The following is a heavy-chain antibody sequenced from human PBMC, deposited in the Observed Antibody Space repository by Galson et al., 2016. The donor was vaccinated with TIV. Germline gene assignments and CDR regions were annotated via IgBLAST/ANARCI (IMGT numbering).Heavy chain of an antibody. CDR2: IYYSGNTNY. CDR1: GGSISSYH. D-gene: IGHD4-17*01. V-gene: IGHV4-59*08. CDR3: ARAPYGENWYFGL. J-gene: IGHJ2*01. Sequence: EILSLTCSVSGGSISSYHWSWIRQPPGKGLEWIGYIYYSGNTNYNYNPSLESRVTMSVDTSKNQFSLKLNSVTAADTAVYYCARAPYGENWYFGLWGRGTLVTVSS.